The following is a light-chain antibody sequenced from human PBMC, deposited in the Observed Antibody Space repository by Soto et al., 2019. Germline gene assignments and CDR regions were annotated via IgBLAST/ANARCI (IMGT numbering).Light chain of an antibody. Sequence: DIQMTQSPSTLSASVGDRVTITCRASQSISSWLAWYQQKPGKAPKLLIYDASSLDSGVPSRFSGSGSGTEFTLTISSLQPDDFATYYCQQYNSYSAFTFGGGTKVEIK. V-gene: IGKV1-5*01. CDR1: QSISSW. CDR2: DAS. CDR3: QQYNSYSAFT. J-gene: IGKJ4*01.